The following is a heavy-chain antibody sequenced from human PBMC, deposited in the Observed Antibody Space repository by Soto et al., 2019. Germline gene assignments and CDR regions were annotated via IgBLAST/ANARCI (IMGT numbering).Heavy chain of an antibody. Sequence: QVQLVQSGAEVKKPGASVKVSCKASGYTFSGYGINWVRQAPGQGLEWMGWISAYNGNTKYAQKFQGRVIITTDTSTSTAHMELRSLRSDATAVYFCARSSSDYGDDVLSLGYWGQGTLVTVSS. J-gene: IGHJ4*02. CDR3: ARSSSDYGDDVLSLGY. CDR1: GYTFSGYG. D-gene: IGHD4-17*01. CDR2: ISAYNGNT. V-gene: IGHV1-18*01.